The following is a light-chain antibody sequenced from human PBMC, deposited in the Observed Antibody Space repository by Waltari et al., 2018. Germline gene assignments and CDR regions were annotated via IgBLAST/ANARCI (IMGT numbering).Light chain of an antibody. CDR3: QKYNNSPHS. CDR2: SVS. CDR1: QSVSRD. V-gene: IGKV3-20*01. J-gene: IGKJ2*03. Sequence: LTQSPGTLSLSPGERATLSCRASQSVSRDLAWYQQKPGQAPRLLMYSVSNRASGIPYRFSGSGSGTEFTLTISRLEPEDFAVYYCQKYNNSPHSFGQGTKVEIK.